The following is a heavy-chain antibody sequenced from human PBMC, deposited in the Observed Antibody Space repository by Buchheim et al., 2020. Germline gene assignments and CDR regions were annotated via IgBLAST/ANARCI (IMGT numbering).Heavy chain of an antibody. CDR1: GGTFSSAV. Sequence: QLVQSGAEVKRPGSSVKVSCRASGGTFSSAVIGWVRHAPGHGLEWMGGIIPVFGTPNYAQKFQGRLSIAADGSTSTVYMELSSLTSDDTAVYFCARGDDLWGRGTL. V-gene: IGHV1-69*01. CDR2: IIPVFGTP. D-gene: IGHD3-16*01. CDR3: ARGDDL. J-gene: IGHJ2*01.